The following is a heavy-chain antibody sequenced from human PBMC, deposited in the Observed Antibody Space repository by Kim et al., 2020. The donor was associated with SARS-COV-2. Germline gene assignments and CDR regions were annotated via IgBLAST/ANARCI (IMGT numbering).Heavy chain of an antibody. J-gene: IGHJ5*02. Sequence: PSLKSRVTISVDTSKNQFSLKLSSVTAVDTAVYYCARGGGIAAAGGWFDPWGQGTLVTVSS. V-gene: IGHV4-59*09. D-gene: IGHD6-13*01. CDR3: ARGGGIAAAGGWFDP.